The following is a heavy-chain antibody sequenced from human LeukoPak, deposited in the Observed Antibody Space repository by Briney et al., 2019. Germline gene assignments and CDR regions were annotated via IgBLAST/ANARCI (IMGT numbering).Heavy chain of an antibody. CDR1: GGSISSYY. V-gene: IGHV4-4*07. CDR2: IYTSGTT. D-gene: IGHD3-22*01. Sequence: SETLSLTCTVSGGSISSYYRSWIRQPAGTGLEWIGRIYTSGTTNYNPSLKSRVPMSVDTSKNQLSLRLSSVTAADTAVYYCARISSNGYYPFDYWGQGTLVSVSS. J-gene: IGHJ4*02. CDR3: ARISSNGYYPFDY.